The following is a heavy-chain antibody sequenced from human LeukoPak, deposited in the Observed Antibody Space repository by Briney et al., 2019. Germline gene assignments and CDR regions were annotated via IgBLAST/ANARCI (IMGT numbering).Heavy chain of an antibody. Sequence: GGSLRLSCAASGFTFSSYAISWVRQAPGQGLEWMGRIIPILGIANYAQKFQGRVTITADKSTSTAYMELSSLRSEDTAVYYCATSTSRGYSYGCCYSQNWGQGTLVTVSS. J-gene: IGHJ4*02. V-gene: IGHV1-69*04. D-gene: IGHD5-18*01. CDR1: GFTFSSYA. CDR2: IIPILGIA. CDR3: ATSTSRGYSYGCCYSQN.